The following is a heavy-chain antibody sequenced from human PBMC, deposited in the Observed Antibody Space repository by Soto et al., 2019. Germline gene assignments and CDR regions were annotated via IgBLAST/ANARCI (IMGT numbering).Heavy chain of an antibody. J-gene: IGHJ4*02. V-gene: IGHV4-39*01. CDR3: ARQVVDGTLTGAGSFDY. D-gene: IGHD3-10*01. CDR1: GGSISSSSYY. CDR2: FYYSGNT. Sequence: QLQLQESGPGVVKSSETLSLTCTVSGGSISSSSYYWGWIRQPPGKGLEWIGSFYYSGNTYYYTSLKSRVTISGDTSENQISLKLSSVTAADTAVYYCARQVVDGTLTGAGSFDYWGQGTLVTVSS.